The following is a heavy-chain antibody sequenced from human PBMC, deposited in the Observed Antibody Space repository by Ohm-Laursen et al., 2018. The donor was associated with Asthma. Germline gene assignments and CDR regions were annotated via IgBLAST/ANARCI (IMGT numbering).Heavy chain of an antibody. CDR3: ARILITFGGVIATLDY. J-gene: IGHJ4*02. Sequence: SSVKVSCKASGGTFSSYAISWVRQAPGQGLEWMGGIIPIFGTANYAQKFQGRVTITADESTSTAYMELSSLRSDDTAVYYCARILITFGGVIATLDYWGQGTLVTVSS. CDR1: GGTFSSYA. D-gene: IGHD3-16*02. CDR2: IIPIFGTA. V-gene: IGHV1-69*01.